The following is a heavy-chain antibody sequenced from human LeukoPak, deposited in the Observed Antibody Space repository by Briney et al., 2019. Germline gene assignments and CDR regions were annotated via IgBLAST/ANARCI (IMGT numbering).Heavy chain of an antibody. Sequence: ETLSLTCTVSGGSISSSSYYWGWVRQAPGKGLEWVSYISSSSSTIYYADSVKGRFTISRDNAKNSLYLQVNSLRAEDTALYYCAKGVRITMVRGAFDIWGQGTVVTVSS. D-gene: IGHD3-10*01. CDR2: ISSSSSTI. J-gene: IGHJ3*02. CDR1: GGSISSSSYY. CDR3: AKGVRITMVRGAFDI. V-gene: IGHV3-48*01.